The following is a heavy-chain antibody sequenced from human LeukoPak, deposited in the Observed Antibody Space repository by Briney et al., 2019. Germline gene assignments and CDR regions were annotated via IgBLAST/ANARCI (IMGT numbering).Heavy chain of an antibody. CDR2: INHSGST. CDR1: GGSISSSSYY. Sequence: SETLSLTCTVSGGSISSSSYYWSWIRQPPGKGLEWIGEINHSGSTNYNPSLKSRVTISVDTSKNQFSLKLSSVTAADTAVYYCARRGRYSSPLVAFDIWGQGTMVTVSS. J-gene: IGHJ3*02. D-gene: IGHD6-19*01. V-gene: IGHV4-39*07. CDR3: ARRGRYSSPLVAFDI.